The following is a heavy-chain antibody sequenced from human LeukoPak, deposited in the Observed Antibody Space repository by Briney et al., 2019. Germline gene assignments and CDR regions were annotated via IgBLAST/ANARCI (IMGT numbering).Heavy chain of an antibody. CDR3: ARDVEARISAAGTFDY. CDR2: ISGLGGST. D-gene: IGHD6-13*01. CDR1: GFTFSSYA. J-gene: IGHJ4*02. V-gene: IGHV3-23*01. Sequence: PGGSLRLSCAASGFTFSSYAMSWVRQAPGKGLEWVSVISGLGGSTYYADSVKGRFAISRDNSKNTLWLQMNSLRADDTAIYYCARDVEARISAAGTFDYWGQGSLVTVSS.